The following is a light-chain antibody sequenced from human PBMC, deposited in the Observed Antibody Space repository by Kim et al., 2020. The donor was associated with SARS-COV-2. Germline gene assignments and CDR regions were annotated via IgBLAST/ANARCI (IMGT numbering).Light chain of an antibody. V-gene: IGKV1-5*01. J-gene: IGKJ1*01. CDR1: QRSTTW. Sequence: ASVGERVTITCRARQRSTTWLAWYQQKPGKAPRPLIYDASKLESGVPSRFSGSGAGTEFTLTITSLQPDDFATYYCQQYHSSSPTFGQGTKVDIK. CDR2: DAS. CDR3: QQYHSSSPT.